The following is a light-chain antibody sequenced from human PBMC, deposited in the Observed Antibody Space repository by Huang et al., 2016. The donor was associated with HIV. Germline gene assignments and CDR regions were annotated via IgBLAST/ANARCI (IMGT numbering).Light chain of an antibody. CDR1: QSLLHSDGDTY. CDR2: KVS. CDR3: VQGTHLFT. V-gene: IGKV2-30*02. Sequence: KSSQSLLHSDGDTYLNWFHQRPGQSPRRLIYKVSKRDSGVPDRFSGIGSGTDFTLEISRVEPDDVGVYYCVQGTHLFTFGPGTTVDIK. J-gene: IGKJ3*01.